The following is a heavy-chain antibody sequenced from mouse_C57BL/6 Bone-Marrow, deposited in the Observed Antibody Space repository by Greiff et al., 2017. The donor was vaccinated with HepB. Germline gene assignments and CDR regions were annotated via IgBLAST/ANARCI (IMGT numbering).Heavy chain of an antibody. D-gene: IGHD1-1*01. CDR2: ILPGSGST. CDR3: SRLTGYGSSSYWYFDV. J-gene: IGHJ1*03. V-gene: IGHV1-9*01. Sequence: VQLQQSGAELMKPGASVKLSCKATGYTFTGYWIEWVKQRPGHGLEWIGEILPGSGSTNYNEKFKGKATFTADTSSNTAYMQLSSLTTEDSAIYYCSRLTGYGSSSYWYFDVWGTGTTVTVSS. CDR1: GYTFTGYW.